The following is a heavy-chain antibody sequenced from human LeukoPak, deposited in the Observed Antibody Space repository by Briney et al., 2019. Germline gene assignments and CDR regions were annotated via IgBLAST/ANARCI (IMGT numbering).Heavy chain of an antibody. CDR1: GFTFSNYE. Sequence: GGSLRLSCGASGFTFSNYEMNWVRQAPGKGLEWVSYISSGGSTIYYADSVKGRFTISRDNAKNSLFLQMNSLRAEDTAVYYCARGRVGTTTPFDYWGQGTLVTVSS. CDR3: ARGRVGTTTPFDY. V-gene: IGHV3-48*03. D-gene: IGHD1-26*01. J-gene: IGHJ4*02. CDR2: ISSGGSTI.